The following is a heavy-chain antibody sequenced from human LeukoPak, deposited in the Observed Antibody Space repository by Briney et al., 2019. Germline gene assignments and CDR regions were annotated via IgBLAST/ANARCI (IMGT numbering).Heavy chain of an antibody. CDR2: ISSSSSYI. CDR3: ARETAYCGGDCYWPDYYYYYYVDV. J-gene: IGHJ6*03. CDR1: GFTFSSYS. Sequence: GGSLRLSCAASGFTFSSYSMNWVRQAPGKGLEWVSSISSSSSYIYYADSVKGRFTISRDNAKNSLYLQMNSLRAEDTAVYYCARETAYCGGDCYWPDYYYYYYVDVWGKGTTVTVSS. V-gene: IGHV3-21*01. D-gene: IGHD2-21*01.